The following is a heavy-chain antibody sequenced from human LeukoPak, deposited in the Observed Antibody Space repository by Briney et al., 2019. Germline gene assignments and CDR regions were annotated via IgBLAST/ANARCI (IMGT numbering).Heavy chain of an antibody. J-gene: IGHJ6*02. V-gene: IGHV3-30*14. CDR2: ISYDGSNK. Sequence: PGGSLRLSCAASGFTFSDYYMSWIRQAPGKGLEWVAVISYDGSNKHYADSVKGRFTVSRDNSENTLYLQMNSLRDEDTAVYYCARDLLLPATGMGGMDVWGQGTTVTVSS. D-gene: IGHD2-8*02. CDR3: ARDLLLPATGMGGMDV. CDR1: GFTFSDYY.